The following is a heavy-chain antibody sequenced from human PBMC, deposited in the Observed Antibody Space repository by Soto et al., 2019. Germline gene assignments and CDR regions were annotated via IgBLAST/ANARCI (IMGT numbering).Heavy chain of an antibody. V-gene: IGHV4-31*03. CDR1: GASINNADYY. J-gene: IGHJ4*02. D-gene: IGHD3-16*02. Sequence: QVQLQESGPGLVKPSQTLSLTCTVSGASINNADYYWSWIRQHPARGLECIGYIYYSGITSYSPSFKSRLSMSVDTSENQFSLKLTSVTAADTAVYYCARFSAELSFLNWGQGTLVTVSS. CDR2: IYYSGIT. CDR3: ARFSAELSFLN.